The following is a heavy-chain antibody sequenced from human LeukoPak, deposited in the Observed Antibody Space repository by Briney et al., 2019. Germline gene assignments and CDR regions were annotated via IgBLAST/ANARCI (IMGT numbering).Heavy chain of an antibody. D-gene: IGHD2-2*02. J-gene: IGHJ4*02. CDR2: INPYNTDT. Sequence: ASVKVSCKASGYTFTNYGISWVRQAPGQGLEWIGWINPYNTDTNYAQKVQDRVTMTTDTSTSTAYMELRSLRSDDTAIYYCARAYCDSSTCYTPRAFYDYWGQGTLVTVSS. CDR3: ARAYCDSSTCYTPRAFYDY. CDR1: GYTFTNYG. V-gene: IGHV1-18*01.